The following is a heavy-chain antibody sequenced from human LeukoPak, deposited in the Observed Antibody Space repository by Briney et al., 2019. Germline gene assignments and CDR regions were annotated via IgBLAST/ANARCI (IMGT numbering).Heavy chain of an antibody. D-gene: IGHD4-17*01. CDR2: ISDRGDST. CDR1: GFSLTTYT. J-gene: IGHJ4*02. Sequence: TGGSLRLSCAASGFSLTTYTMGWVRQAPGKGLEWVSVISDRGDSTYYADSVKGRFSISRDNSKDMVYLQMNSLRAEDTAVYYCAKGGPMATVTTADYWGQGTMVTVSS. V-gene: IGHV3-23*01. CDR3: AKGGPMATVTTADY.